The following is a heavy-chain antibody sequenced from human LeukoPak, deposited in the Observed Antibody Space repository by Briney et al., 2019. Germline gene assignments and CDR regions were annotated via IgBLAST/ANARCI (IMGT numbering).Heavy chain of an antibody. Sequence: GRFTISRDNAKNSVYLQMNSLRAKDTAVYYCARSSAAPGDYWGQGTLVTVSS. J-gene: IGHJ4*02. CDR3: ARSSAAPGDY. V-gene: IGHV3-7*04. D-gene: IGHD6-25*01.